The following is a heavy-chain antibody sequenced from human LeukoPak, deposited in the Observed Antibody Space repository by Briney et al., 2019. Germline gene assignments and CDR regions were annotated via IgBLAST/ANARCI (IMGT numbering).Heavy chain of an antibody. D-gene: IGHD2-2*01. CDR2: INHSGST. V-gene: IGHV4-39*07. CDR1: GGSISSGAYY. J-gene: IGHJ4*02. CDR3: ARGDKIYCSSTSCYSYYFDY. Sequence: PSETLSLTCTVSGGSISSGAYYWSWIRQPPGKGLEWIGEINHSGSTNYNPSLKSRVTISVDTSKNQFSLKLSSVTAADTAVYYCARGDKIYCSSTSCYSYYFDYWGQGTLVTVSS.